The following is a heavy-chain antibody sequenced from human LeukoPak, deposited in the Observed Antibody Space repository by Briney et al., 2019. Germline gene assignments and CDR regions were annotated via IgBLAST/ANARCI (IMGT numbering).Heavy chain of an antibody. CDR1: GFTFGTYD. CDR2: ISGRGETI. Sequence: GGSLRLSCVGSGFTFGTYDMNWVRLAPGKGLEWLSYISGRGETIYYADSVKGRFTISRDNAQSSLYLQMNSLRVDDTAIYFCARKRWLHLGFWGQGDLVTVSS. V-gene: IGHV3-48*03. CDR3: ARKRWLHLGF. J-gene: IGHJ4*02. D-gene: IGHD5-24*01.